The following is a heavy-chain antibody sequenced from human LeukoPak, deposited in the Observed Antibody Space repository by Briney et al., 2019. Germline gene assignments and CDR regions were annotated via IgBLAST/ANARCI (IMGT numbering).Heavy chain of an antibody. CDR3: ARGRPGDSSGYYYYYYGMDV. D-gene: IGHD3-22*01. Sequence: GGSLRFSCAASGFTFIYYWMIWVRQAPGKGLEWVANIKQDGSEGYYVDSVKGRFTISRDNAKNSLYLQMNSMRAEDTAVYYCARGRPGDSSGYYYYYYGMDVWGQGTTVTVSS. V-gene: IGHV3-7*01. J-gene: IGHJ6*02. CDR2: IKQDGSEG. CDR1: GFTFIYYW.